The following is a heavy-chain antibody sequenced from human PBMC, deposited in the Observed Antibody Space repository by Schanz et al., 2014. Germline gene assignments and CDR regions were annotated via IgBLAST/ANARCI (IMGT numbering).Heavy chain of an antibody. CDR1: GFTFHTYD. J-gene: IGHJ6*02. Sequence: DLEESGGGVVQPGRSLRLSCAASGFTFHTYDMHWVRQAPGKGLEWVAQISHDGHRDFYADSVKGRFTVSRDNSMNTVYLQMNSLRAEDTAVYYCATEGPRGTRHPINYYYAMDNWGQGTKXTV. CDR2: ISHDGHRD. D-gene: IGHD6-6*01. V-gene: IGHV3-30*14. CDR3: ATEGPRGTRHPINYYYAMDN.